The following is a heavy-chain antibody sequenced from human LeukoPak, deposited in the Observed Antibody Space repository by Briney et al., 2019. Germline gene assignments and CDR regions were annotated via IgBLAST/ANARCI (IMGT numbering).Heavy chain of an antibody. CDR3: ARRTVGATVFDY. CDR1: GGSISSYY. V-gene: IGHV4-59*08. Sequence: PSETLSLTCAVSGGSISSYYWSWIRQPPGKGLEWIGYICHSGSTDYNPSLKSRVTISVDTSKNQLSLKLSSVTAADTAVYYCARRTVGATVFDYWGQGALVTVSS. CDR2: ICHSGST. D-gene: IGHD1-26*01. J-gene: IGHJ4*02.